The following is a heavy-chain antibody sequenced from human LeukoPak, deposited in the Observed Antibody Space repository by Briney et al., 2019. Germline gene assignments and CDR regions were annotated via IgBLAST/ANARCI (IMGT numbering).Heavy chain of an antibody. V-gene: IGHV4-34*01. CDR2: TSSSGST. CDR1: GGSFSSHY. Sequence: KPSETLSLTCAVYGGSFSSHYWSWIRLPTGKGLEWIGETSSSGSTNSNPPLKSRLTISVDTSKNWFSLKLNSVTAADTAVYYCARGPTEYYYDSSGYSAHYYFDYWGQGTLVSVSS. CDR3: ARGPTEYYYDSSGYSAHYYFDY. D-gene: IGHD3-22*01. J-gene: IGHJ4*02.